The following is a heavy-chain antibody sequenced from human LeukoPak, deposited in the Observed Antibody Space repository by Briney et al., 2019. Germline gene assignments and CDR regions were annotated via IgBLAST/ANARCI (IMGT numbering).Heavy chain of an antibody. Sequence: PGGSLRLSCAASGFTVSSNYMSWVRQAPGKGLEWVSVIYSHGSTYYADSVKGRFIVSRDNSKNTVYLQLNSLRAEDTATYFCAKEYDLWHEEGNWFDPWGQGTLVTVSS. V-gene: IGHV3-53*01. D-gene: IGHD3-3*01. CDR3: AKEYDLWHEEGNWFDP. CDR1: GFTVSSNY. J-gene: IGHJ5*02. CDR2: IYSHGST.